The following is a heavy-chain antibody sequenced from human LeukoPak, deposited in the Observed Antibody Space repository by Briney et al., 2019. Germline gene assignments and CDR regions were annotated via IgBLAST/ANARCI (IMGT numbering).Heavy chain of an antibody. J-gene: IGHJ6*04. D-gene: IGHD2-15*01. Sequence: GGSLRLSCAASGFTFSSYEMNWVRQAPGKGLEWVSAISGSGGSTYYADSVKGRFTISRDNSKNTLYLQMNSVRAEDTAVYYCAKDYPIVVVVAATPVMDVWGKGTTVTVSS. CDR3: AKDYPIVVVVAATPVMDV. CDR2: ISGSGGST. V-gene: IGHV3-23*01. CDR1: GFTFSSYE.